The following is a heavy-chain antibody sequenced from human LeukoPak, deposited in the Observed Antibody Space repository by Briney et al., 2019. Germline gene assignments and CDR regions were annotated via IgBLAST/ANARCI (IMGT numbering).Heavy chain of an antibody. D-gene: IGHD5-18*01. CDR1: GFTFSRFA. J-gene: IGHJ4*02. CDR3: ARDMRDSAQSRYFYGYEFDY. CDR2: ISYHGSTE. V-gene: IGHV3-30-3*01. Sequence: SGRSLRLSCAASGFTFSRFAMHWVRQAPGKGLEWVAVISYHGSTEYYADSVKGRFTISRDNSNNKLYLQMNSLRVEDTAVYYCARDMRDSAQSRYFYGYEFDYWGQGTLVTVSS.